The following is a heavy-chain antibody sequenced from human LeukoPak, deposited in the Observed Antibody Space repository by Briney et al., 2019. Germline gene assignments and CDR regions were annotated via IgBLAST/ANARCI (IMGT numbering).Heavy chain of an antibody. V-gene: IGHV3-23*01. CDR3: VRAGWLLPQDIFDI. CDR1: GFTLSSFA. D-gene: IGHD3-22*01. CDR2: ITGSGDST. J-gene: IGHJ3*02. Sequence: GGSLRLSCAASGFTLSSFAMNWVRQAPGKGLEWVSAITGSGDSTFYGDSVKGRFTISRDNSKNTLYLQMNSLRVADTAVYYCVRAGWLLPQDIFDIWGQGTMVTVSS.